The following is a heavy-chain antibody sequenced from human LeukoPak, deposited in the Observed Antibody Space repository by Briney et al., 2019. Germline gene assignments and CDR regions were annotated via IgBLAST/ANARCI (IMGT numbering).Heavy chain of an antibody. CDR1: GFTFSSYA. J-gene: IGHJ4*02. CDR2: ISYDGSNK. CDR3: ARGGAYYDFWSGYYNPDY. Sequence: GGSLRLSCEASGFTFSSYAMHWVRQAPGKGLEWVAVISYDGSNKYYADSVKGRFTISRDNSKNTLYLQMNSLRAEDTAVYYCARGGAYYDFWSGYYNPDYWGQGTLVTVPS. V-gene: IGHV3-30-3*01. D-gene: IGHD3-3*01.